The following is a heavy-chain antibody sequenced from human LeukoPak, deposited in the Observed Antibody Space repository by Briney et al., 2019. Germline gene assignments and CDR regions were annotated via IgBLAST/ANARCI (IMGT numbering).Heavy chain of an antibody. CDR1: GFTFSSYW. CDR3: ARDLGHYYDSWY. CDR2: ISSSSSTI. J-gene: IGHJ4*02. Sequence: GGSLRLSCAASGFTFSSYWMNWVRQAPGKGLEWVSYISSSSSTICYADSVKGRFTISRDNAKNSLYLQMNSLRAEDTAVYYCARDLGHYYDSWYWGQGTLVTVSS. V-gene: IGHV3-48*01. D-gene: IGHD3-22*01.